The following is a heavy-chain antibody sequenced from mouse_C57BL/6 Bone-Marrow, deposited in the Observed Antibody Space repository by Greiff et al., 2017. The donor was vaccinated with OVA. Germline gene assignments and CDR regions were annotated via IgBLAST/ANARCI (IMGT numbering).Heavy chain of an antibody. J-gene: IGHJ4*01. CDR3: ARIYYGGDY. D-gene: IGHD2-1*01. Sequence: VQLKESGGGLVKPGGSLKLSCAASGFTFSDYGMHWVRQAPEKGLEWVAYISSGSSTIYYADTVKGRFTISRDNAKNTLFLQMTSLRSEDTAMYYCARIYYGGDYWGQGTSVTVSS. CDR1: GFTFSDYG. V-gene: IGHV5-17*01. CDR2: ISSGSSTI.